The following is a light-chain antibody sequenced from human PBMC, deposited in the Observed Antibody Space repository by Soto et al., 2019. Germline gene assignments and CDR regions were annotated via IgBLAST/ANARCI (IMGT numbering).Light chain of an antibody. CDR1: QGIRND. CDR2: AAS. Sequence: AIQMTQSPSSLSASVGDRVTITCRASQGIRNDLGWYQQKPGKATKLLIYAASSLQSGVPSRFTGSGSGTDFTLTISSLQPEDFATYDCLQDYNYPLTFGQGTKLEIK. J-gene: IGKJ2*01. V-gene: IGKV1-6*01. CDR3: LQDYNYPLT.